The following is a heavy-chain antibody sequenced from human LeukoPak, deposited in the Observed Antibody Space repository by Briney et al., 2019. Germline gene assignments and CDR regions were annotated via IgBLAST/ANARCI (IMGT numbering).Heavy chain of an antibody. Sequence: PGGSLRLSCAASGFTFSSYWMSWVRQTPGKGLEWVANIKQDGSEKYYVDSVKGRFTITRDNAKNSLYLQMNSLRAEDTAVYYCARYLRIAVASYWGQGTLVTVSS. V-gene: IGHV3-7*01. J-gene: IGHJ4*02. CDR1: GFTFSSYW. CDR2: IKQDGSEK. CDR3: ARYLRIAVASY. D-gene: IGHD6-19*01.